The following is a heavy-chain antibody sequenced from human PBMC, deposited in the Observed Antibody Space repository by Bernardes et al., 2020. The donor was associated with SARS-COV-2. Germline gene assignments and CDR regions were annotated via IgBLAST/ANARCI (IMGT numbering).Heavy chain of an antibody. V-gene: IGHV4-38-2*02. CDR1: GYSISSGYY. D-gene: IGHD2-2*01. Sequence: SETLSLTCAVSGYSISSGYYWGWIRQPPGKGLEWIGSIYHSGSTYYNPSLKSRVTISVDTSKNQFSLKLSSVTAADTAVYYCAREAQDYCSSTSCPPGYWGQGTLVTVSS. CDR3: AREAQDYCSSTSCPPGY. J-gene: IGHJ4*02. CDR2: IYHSGST.